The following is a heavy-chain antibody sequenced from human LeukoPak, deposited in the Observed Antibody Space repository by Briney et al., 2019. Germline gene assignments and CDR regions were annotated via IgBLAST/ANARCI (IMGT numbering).Heavy chain of an antibody. J-gene: IGHJ3*02. V-gene: IGHV1-2*02. CDR3: ARERNCSGGSCSDAFDI. Sequence: ASVKVSCKASGYTFTGYYMHWVRQAPGQGLEWMGWINPNSGGTNYAQKFQGRVTMTRDTSISTAYMELTRLRSDDTAVDYCARERNCSGGSCSDAFDIWGQGTMVTVSS. CDR2: INPNSGGT. CDR1: GYTFTGYY. D-gene: IGHD2-15*01.